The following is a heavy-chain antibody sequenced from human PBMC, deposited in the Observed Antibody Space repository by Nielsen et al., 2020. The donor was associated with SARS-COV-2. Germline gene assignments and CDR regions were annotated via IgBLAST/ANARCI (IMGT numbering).Heavy chain of an antibody. J-gene: IGHJ5*01. CDR1: GGSINSSSYY. Sequence: SETLSLTCTVSGGSINSSSYYWGWIRQPPGKGLEWIGNIHYSGSTYSNPFLKSRVTISVDTSKNQFSLKLSSVTAADTAVYYCARGNSSPNWFDSWGQGTLVTVSS. CDR3: ARGNSSPNWFDS. V-gene: IGHV4-39*07. CDR2: IHYSGST. D-gene: IGHD6-19*01.